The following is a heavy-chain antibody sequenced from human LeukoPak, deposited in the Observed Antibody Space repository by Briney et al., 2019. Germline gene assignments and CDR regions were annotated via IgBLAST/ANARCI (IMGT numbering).Heavy chain of an antibody. Sequence: SVKVSCKASGGTFSSYAISWVRQAPGQGLEWMGGIIPIFGTANYAQKFQGRVTITADESTSTAYMELSSLRSEDTAVYYCARSRIAAAGGNWFDPWGQGTLVTVSS. V-gene: IGHV1-69*01. CDR1: GGTFSSYA. CDR2: IIPIFGTA. J-gene: IGHJ5*02. CDR3: ARSRIAAAGGNWFDP. D-gene: IGHD6-13*01.